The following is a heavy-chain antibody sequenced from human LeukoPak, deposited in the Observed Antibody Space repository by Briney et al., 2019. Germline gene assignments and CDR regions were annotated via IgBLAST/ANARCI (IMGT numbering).Heavy chain of an antibody. D-gene: IGHD3-22*01. CDR1: GVSISNYY. V-gene: IGHV4-4*07. CDR2: FYPSGTT. J-gene: IGHJ4*02. CDR3: ARYYYDGSGYYHDY. Sequence: SETLPLTCTVSGVSISNYYWSWIRQSAGKGLEWIGRFYPSGTTNYNPSLKSRVTMSVDTSKNQFSLKLSSVTAADTAVYYCARYYYDGSGYYHDYWGQGTQVTVSS.